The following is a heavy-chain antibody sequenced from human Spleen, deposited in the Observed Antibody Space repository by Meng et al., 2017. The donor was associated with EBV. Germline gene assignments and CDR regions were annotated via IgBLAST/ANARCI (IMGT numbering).Heavy chain of an antibody. CDR3: ARGREFRGVFDY. D-gene: IGHD3-10*01. Sequence: QVQLVQSGAGVRYPGASVKVSCKASGFTFVSYFMHWVRQAPGQGLEWMGIINPNGGLTAYAQKFQGRVTLTRDTSTSTVYLELSSLRSEDTAFYYCARGREFRGVFDYWGQGSLVTVSS. CDR2: INPNGGLT. J-gene: IGHJ4*02. V-gene: IGHV1-46*01. CDR1: GFTFVSYF.